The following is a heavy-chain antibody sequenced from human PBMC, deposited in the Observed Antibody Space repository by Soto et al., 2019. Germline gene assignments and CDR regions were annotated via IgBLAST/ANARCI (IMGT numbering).Heavy chain of an antibody. CDR1: GFTFSSPW. Sequence: EMQLVESGGGLVQPGGSLRLSCAASGFTFSSPWIHWVRQAPGKGLVWVSRINGDGSSTSYADSVKGRFTSSRDDAKRTVYLEMSSLRAEDTAVYYGARGLEERAKPTVVWGQGTVVTVSS. D-gene: IGHD1-1*01. CDR2: INGDGSST. V-gene: IGHV3-74*01. J-gene: IGHJ3*01. CDR3: ARGLEERAKPTVV.